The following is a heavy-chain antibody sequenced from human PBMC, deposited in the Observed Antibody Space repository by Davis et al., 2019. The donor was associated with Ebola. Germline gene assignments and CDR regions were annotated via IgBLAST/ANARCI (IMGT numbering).Heavy chain of an antibody. CDR1: GFSVSSNY. J-gene: IGHJ4*02. CDR3: ARANIGRNGPIEDY. V-gene: IGHV3-66*01. D-gene: IGHD5-12*01. Sequence: GESLKISCAASGFSVSSNYMSWVRQAPGKGLEWLSIIYSGGTTYYADSVEGRFTISRDNSRNALFLQMNNLRAEDTAVYYCARANIGRNGPIEDYWGQGTLVTVSS. CDR2: IYSGGTT.